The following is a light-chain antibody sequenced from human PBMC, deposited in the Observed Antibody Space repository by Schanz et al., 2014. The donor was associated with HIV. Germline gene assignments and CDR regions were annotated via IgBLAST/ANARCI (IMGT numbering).Light chain of an antibody. CDR3: SSYSSESSPYV. Sequence: QSALTQPASVSGSPGQSITIPCTGTSSDVGGYNYVAWYRQHPGKAPQLMIYDVSHRPSGISSRFSGSKSGNTASLTVSGLQAEDEADYYCSSYSSESSPYVFGTGTKLTVL. V-gene: IGLV2-14*03. CDR1: SSDVGGYNY. CDR2: DVS. J-gene: IGLJ1*01.